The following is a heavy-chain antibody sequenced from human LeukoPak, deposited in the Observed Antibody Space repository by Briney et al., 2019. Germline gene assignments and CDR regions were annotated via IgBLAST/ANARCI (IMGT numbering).Heavy chain of an antibody. CDR3: ARDLSGADY. D-gene: IGHD1-26*01. Sequence: GGTLRLSCAASGITIRNYGMTWVRQAPGRGLQLVSSINNSGTRTFYEDSVRGRFTISRDDSKNTIYLQMNSLRSEDTAVYYCARDLSGADYWGQGTLVTVSS. CDR1: GITIRNYG. CDR2: INNSGTRT. J-gene: IGHJ4*02. V-gene: IGHV3-23*05.